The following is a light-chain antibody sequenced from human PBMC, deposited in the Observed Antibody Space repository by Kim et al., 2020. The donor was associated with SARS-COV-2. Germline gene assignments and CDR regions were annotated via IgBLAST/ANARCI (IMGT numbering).Light chain of an antibody. V-gene: IGLV4-60*03. CDR1: SGHSSYI. CDR2: LEGSGSY. J-gene: IGLJ3*02. CDR3: ETWDSNTPLV. Sequence: QLVLTQSSSASAYLGSSVKLTCTLSSGHSSYIIAWHQQQPGKALRYLMKLEGSGSYNKGSGVPDRFSGSSSGADRYLTISNLQSEDEADYYCETWDSNTPLVFGGGTKRTVL.